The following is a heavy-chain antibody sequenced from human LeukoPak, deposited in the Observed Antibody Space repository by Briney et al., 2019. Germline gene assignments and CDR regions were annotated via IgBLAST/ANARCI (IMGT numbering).Heavy chain of an antibody. CDR1: GYSFTNYW. CDR3: ARQAGGTGSGSYYVY. D-gene: IGHD3-10*01. Sequence: GESLKISCKGSGYSFTNYWIGWVRQMPRKGLEWMGIIYAGDSDTRYSPSFQGQVTISADKSISTAYLQWSSLKASDTAMYYCARQAGGTGSGSYYVYWGQGTLVTVSS. CDR2: IYAGDSDT. V-gene: IGHV5-51*01. J-gene: IGHJ4*02.